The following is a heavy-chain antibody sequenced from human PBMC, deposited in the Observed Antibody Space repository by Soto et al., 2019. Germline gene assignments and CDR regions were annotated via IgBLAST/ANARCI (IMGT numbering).Heavy chain of an antibody. D-gene: IGHD2-15*01. J-gene: IGHJ4*02. V-gene: IGHV1-69*13. CDR3: ARALYCSGGSCYSGSAY. CDR2: IIPIFGTA. CDR1: GGTFSSYA. Sequence: SVKVSCKASGGTFSSYAISWVRQAPGQGLEWMGGIIPIFGTANYAQKFQGRVTITADESTSTAYMELRSLRSDDTAVYYCARALYCSGGSCYSGSAYWGQGTLVTVSS.